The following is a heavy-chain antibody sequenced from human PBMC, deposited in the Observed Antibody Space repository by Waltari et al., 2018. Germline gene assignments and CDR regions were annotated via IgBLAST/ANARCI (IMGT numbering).Heavy chain of an antibody. D-gene: IGHD3-16*01. J-gene: IGHJ6*03. Sequence: QVQLVQSGAEVKKPGSSVKVSCKASGGTFSSYAISGVRQAPGQGLEWMGGIIPILGIANYAQKFQGRVTITADKSTSTAYMELSSLRSEDTAVYYCAREPLDGDYMDVWGKGTTVTVSS. V-gene: IGHV1-69*10. CDR1: GGTFSSYA. CDR2: IIPILGIA. CDR3: AREPLDGDYMDV.